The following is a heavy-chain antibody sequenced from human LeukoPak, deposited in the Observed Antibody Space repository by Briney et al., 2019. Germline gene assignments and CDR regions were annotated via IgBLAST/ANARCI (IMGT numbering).Heavy chain of an antibody. CDR3: ARVRVYALDS. CDR2: ISYDGSNK. D-gene: IGHD2-8*01. V-gene: IGHV3-30*03. CDR1: GFTFSSYG. Sequence: GGSLRLSCAASGFTFSSYGMHWVRQAPGKGLEWVAVISYDGSNKYYADSVKGRFTISRDNAKNTLYLQMNSLTDEDTAVYYCARVRVYALDSWGQGTLVTVSS. J-gene: IGHJ4*02.